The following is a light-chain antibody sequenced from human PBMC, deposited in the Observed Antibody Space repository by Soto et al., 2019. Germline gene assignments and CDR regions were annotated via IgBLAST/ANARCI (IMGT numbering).Light chain of an antibody. V-gene: IGKV1-5*01. Sequence: DIQITQSPSTLSASVGDRVTITCRASQSISTSLAWYQQKPGKAPKFLIYDASSLESGVPSRFSGSGSGTEFTLTISSLQPDDFASYYCQQYNSDYTFGQGTKVDIK. CDR2: DAS. CDR1: QSISTS. J-gene: IGKJ2*01. CDR3: QQYNSDYT.